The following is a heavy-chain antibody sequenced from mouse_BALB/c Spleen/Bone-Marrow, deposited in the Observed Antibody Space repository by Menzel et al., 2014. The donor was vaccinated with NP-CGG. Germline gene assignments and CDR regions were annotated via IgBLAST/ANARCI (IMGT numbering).Heavy chain of an antibody. D-gene: IGHD2-14*01. CDR1: GYTFTDYN. CDR3: ARGDRYGAMDY. CDR2: TNPNYDST. V-gene: IGHV1-18*01. Sequence: VQLQQPGAELVKPGASVKISCKASGYTFTDYNMDWVKQSHGKSLEWIGDTNPNYDSTSYNQKFKGKATLTVDKSSSTAYMELRSLTSEDTAVYYCARGDRYGAMDYWGQGTSVTVSS. J-gene: IGHJ4*01.